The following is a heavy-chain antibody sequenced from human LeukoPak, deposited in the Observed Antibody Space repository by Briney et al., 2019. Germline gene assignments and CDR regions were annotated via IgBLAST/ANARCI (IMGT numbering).Heavy chain of an antibody. CDR2: INHSGST. CDR3: ARGYGGNSDY. D-gene: IGHD4-23*01. CDR1: GGSFSGYY. V-gene: IGHV4-34*01. J-gene: IGHJ4*02. Sequence: PSETLSLTCAVYGGSFSGYYWSWIRQPLGKGLEWIGEINHSGSTNYNPSLKSRVTISVDTSKNQFSLKLSSVTAADTAVYYCARGYGGNSDYWGQGTLVTVSS.